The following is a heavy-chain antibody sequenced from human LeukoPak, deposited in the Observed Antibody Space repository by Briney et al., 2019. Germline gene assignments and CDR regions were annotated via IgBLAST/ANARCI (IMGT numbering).Heavy chain of an antibody. J-gene: IGHJ3*02. CDR2: IHPGDSDT. Sequence: GESLKISCKGSGYIFTTYWIGWVRQMPGKGLEWMVIIHPGDSDTSYSPSFQGQVTISADKSISTASLQWSSLKASDTAMYYCARHPTYILNDAFDIWGQGTMVTVSS. CDR1: GYIFTTYW. CDR3: ARHPTYILNDAFDI. V-gene: IGHV5-51*01. D-gene: IGHD3-16*01.